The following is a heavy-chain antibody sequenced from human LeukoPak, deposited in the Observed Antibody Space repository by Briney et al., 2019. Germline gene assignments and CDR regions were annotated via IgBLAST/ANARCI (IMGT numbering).Heavy chain of an antibody. CDR2: IYYSGST. J-gene: IGHJ6*04. CDR3: ARSPTYYDILTGHYYYYYGMDV. Sequence: SETLSLTCTVSGGSISSYYWSWIRQPPGKGLEWIGYIYYSGSTNYNPSLKSRVTISVDTSKNQFSLKLSSVTAADTAVYYCARSPTYYDILTGHYYYYYGMDVWGKGTTVTVSS. V-gene: IGHV4-59*01. CDR1: GGSISSYY. D-gene: IGHD3-9*01.